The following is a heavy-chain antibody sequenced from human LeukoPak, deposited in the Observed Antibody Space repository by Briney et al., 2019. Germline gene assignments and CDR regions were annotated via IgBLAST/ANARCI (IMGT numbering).Heavy chain of an antibody. CDR1: GYTFTNYY. J-gene: IGHJ4*02. Sequence: GASVKVSCKASGYTFTNYYLHWVRQAPGQGLEWMGIIDPRGGNANSAQKFQGRVTMTRDTSTRTVYMTLSSLRFEDTAVYYCARVHGSVTYSFYFDYWGQGTLVTVSS. CDR2: IDPRGGNA. CDR3: ARVHGSVTYSFYFDY. D-gene: IGHD3-10*01. V-gene: IGHV1-46*01.